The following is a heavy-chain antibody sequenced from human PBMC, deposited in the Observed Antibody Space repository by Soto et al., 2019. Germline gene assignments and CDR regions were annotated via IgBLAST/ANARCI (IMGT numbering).Heavy chain of an antibody. D-gene: IGHD6-13*01. J-gene: IGHJ4*02. V-gene: IGHV1-69*01. Sequence: QAQGVQSGAEVRKPGSSVKLSCKASEGTFNSYAIAWVRQAPGQGLEWMGGIIPYYNTLYYAQKVQDRVTTTADDSTNTVYMELSSRRADDTDVYFGASGASRRYPYVDDSWAQGTLVTVSS. CDR1: EGTFNSYA. CDR3: ASGASRRYPYVDDS. CDR2: IIPYYNTL.